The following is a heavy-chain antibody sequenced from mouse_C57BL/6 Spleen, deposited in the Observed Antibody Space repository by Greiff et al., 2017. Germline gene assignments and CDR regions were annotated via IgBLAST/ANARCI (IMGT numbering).Heavy chain of an antibody. V-gene: IGHV1-82*01. Sequence: QVQLQQSGPELVKPGASVKISCKASGYAFSSSWMNWVKQRPGKGLEWIGRIYPGDGDTNYNGKFKGKATLTADKSSSTAYMQLSSLTSEDSAVYFCAIPTDLDYWGQGTTLTVSS. CDR1: GYAFSSSW. J-gene: IGHJ2*01. CDR2: IYPGDGDT. CDR3: AIPTDLDY.